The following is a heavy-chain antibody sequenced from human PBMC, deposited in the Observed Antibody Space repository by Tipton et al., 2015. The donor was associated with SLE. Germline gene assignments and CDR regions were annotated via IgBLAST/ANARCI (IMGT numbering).Heavy chain of an antibody. D-gene: IGHD4-11*01. CDR1: GFVFSSFA. V-gene: IGHV3-23*03. J-gene: IGHJ2*01. CDR2: AHGGGSA. Sequence: SLRLSCEASGFVFSSFAMNWVRQAPGKGLEWVSVAHGGGSAYYADSVRGRFTISRDNSKNTVYLQMNSLRAEDTAVYYCAKDVTISNYHFDVWGRGTLVTVSS. CDR3: AKDVTISNYHFDV.